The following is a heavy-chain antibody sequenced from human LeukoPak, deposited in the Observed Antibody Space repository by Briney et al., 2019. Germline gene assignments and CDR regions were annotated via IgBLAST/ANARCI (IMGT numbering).Heavy chain of an antibody. J-gene: IGHJ4*02. D-gene: IGHD3-10*01. CDR1: GGSISSYY. V-gene: IGHV4-59*01. CDR2: IYYSGST. Sequence: SETLSLTCTVSGGSISSYYWSWIRQPPGKGLEWIGYIYYSGSTNYNPSLKSRVTISVDTSKNQFSLKLSSVTAADTAVYYCARTAGQPGGVRGALDYWGQGTLVTVSS. CDR3: ARTAGQPGGVRGALDY.